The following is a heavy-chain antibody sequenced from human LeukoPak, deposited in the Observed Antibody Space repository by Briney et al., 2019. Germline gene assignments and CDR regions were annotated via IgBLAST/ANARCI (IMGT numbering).Heavy chain of an antibody. CDR1: GGSISSYY. V-gene: IGHV4-59*01. CDR3: ARPGGGGAFDI. D-gene: IGHD3-16*01. Sequence: SETLSLTCTVSGGSISSYYWSWIRQPPGKGLEWIGYIYYSGSTNYNPSLKSRVTISVDTSKNQFSLKLSSVTAADTAVYYCARPGGGGAFDIWGQGTVVTVSS. J-gene: IGHJ3*02. CDR2: IYYSGST.